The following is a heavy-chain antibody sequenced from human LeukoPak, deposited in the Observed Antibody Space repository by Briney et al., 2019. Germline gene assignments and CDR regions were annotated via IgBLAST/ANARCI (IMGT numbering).Heavy chain of an antibody. Sequence: SETLSLTCTVSGGSISSYYCSWIRQPAGKGLEWIGRIYTSGSTNYNLSLKSRVTMSVDTSKNQFSLKLTSVTAADTAVYYCARDYYDSSGHLWWFDPWGQGTLVTVSS. J-gene: IGHJ5*02. CDR2: IYTSGST. V-gene: IGHV4-4*07. CDR1: GGSISSYY. D-gene: IGHD3-22*01. CDR3: ARDYYDSSGHLWWFDP.